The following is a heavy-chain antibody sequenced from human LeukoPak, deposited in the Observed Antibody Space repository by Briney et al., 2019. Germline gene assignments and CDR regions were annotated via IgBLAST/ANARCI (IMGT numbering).Heavy chain of an antibody. CDR2: INTNTGNP. CDR1: GYTFTSYG. J-gene: IGHJ5*02. Sequence: ASVKVSCKASGYTFTSYGISWVRQAPGQGLEWMGWINTNTGNPAYAQGFTGRFVFSLDTSVSTAYLQIDSLKAEDTALYYCAFISSGWSILSWGQGTLVTVSS. CDR3: AFISSGWSILS. D-gene: IGHD6-19*01. V-gene: IGHV7-4-1*01.